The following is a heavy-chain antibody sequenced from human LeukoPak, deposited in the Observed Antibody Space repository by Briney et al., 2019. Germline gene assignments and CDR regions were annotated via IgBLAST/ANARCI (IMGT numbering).Heavy chain of an antibody. J-gene: IGHJ4*02. Sequence: ASVKVSCKASGYTFTSYAMNWVRQAPGQGLEWMGGIIPIFGTANYAQKFQGRVTMTRDTSTSTVYMELSSLRSEDMAVYCCARDYLKVVVAGTAPSAGHMDYWGQGTLVTVSS. CDR3: ARDYLKVVVAGTAPSAGHMDY. CDR2: IIPIFGTA. D-gene: IGHD2-15*01. V-gene: IGHV1-69*05. CDR1: GYTFTSYA.